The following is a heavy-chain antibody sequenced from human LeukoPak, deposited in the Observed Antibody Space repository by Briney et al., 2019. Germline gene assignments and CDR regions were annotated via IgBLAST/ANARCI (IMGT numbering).Heavy chain of an antibody. CDR3: AKCVLRYFDCHTSPGY. J-gene: IGHJ4*02. Sequence: GGSLRLSCAASGFTFSSYEMNWVRQAPGKGLEWVSAISGSGGSTYYADSVKGRFTISRDNSKNTLYLQMNSLRAEDTAVYYCAKCVLRYFDCHTSPGYWGQGTLVTVSS. CDR2: ISGSGGST. V-gene: IGHV3-23*01. CDR1: GFTFSSYE. D-gene: IGHD3-9*01.